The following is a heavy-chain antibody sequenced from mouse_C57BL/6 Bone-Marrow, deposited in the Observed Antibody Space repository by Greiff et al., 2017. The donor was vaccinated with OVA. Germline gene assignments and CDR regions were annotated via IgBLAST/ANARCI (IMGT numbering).Heavy chain of an antibody. CDR3: ARSGRVRGFAY. D-gene: IGHD2-14*01. J-gene: IGHJ3*01. CDR2: IHPNSGST. V-gene: IGHV1-64*01. CDR1: GYTFTSYW. Sequence: VQLQQPGAELVKPGASVKLSCKASGYTFTSYWMHWVKQRPGQGLEWIGMIHPNSGSTNYNEKFKSKATLTVDKSSSTAYMQLSSLTSEDSAVYYCARSGRVRGFAYWGQGTLVTVSA.